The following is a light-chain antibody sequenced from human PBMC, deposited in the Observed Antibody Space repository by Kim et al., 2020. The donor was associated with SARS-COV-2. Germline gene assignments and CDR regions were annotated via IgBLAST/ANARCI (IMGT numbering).Light chain of an antibody. CDR2: GAS. CDR1: QSIHNNY. CDR3: HQYARAPDT. J-gene: IGKJ2*01. Sequence: LSPGERATVACRASQSIHNNYVAWDQQKPGQAPRFLIYGASSRATGTPDRFSASGSGTEFTLTISKLEPEDFAVYYCHQYARAPDTFGQGTKLEI. V-gene: IGKV3-20*01.